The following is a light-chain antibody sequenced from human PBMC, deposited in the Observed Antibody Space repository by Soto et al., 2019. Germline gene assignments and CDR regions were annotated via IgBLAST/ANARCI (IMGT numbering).Light chain of an antibody. CDR2: EVS. CDR3: TLYISSTTV. J-gene: IGLJ2*01. V-gene: IGLV2-14*01. Sequence: QSALTQPASVSGSPGQSITMSCTGSSSDVGTYDYVSWYQRHPGRAPKLMIYEVSNRPSGVSNRFSGSKSGNTASLTISGLQAEDEADYYCTLYISSTTVFGGGTKLTVL. CDR1: SSDVGTYDY.